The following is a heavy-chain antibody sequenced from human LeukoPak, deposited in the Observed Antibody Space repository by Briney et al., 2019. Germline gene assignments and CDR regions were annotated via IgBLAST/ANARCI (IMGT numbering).Heavy chain of an antibody. D-gene: IGHD5-18*01. CDR2: FYYSGST. V-gene: IGHV4-39*07. CDR3: ARDRGYSYGYYPDTFDY. J-gene: IGHJ4*02. Sequence: SETLSLTFTVSGGSISSSNYYWGWIRPPPGKGLGWVGGFYYSGSTYYNPSLKSRVTILVDTSKNQFSLKLSSVTAADTAVYFCARDRGYSYGYYPDTFDYWGQGTLATVSS. CDR1: GGSISSSNYY.